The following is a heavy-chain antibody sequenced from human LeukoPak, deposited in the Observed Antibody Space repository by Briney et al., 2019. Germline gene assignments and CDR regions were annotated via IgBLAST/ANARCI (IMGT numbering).Heavy chain of an antibody. D-gene: IGHD2-2*01. J-gene: IGHJ6*03. V-gene: IGHV4-39*01. Sequence: SETLSLTCTVSGGSISSSRDYWAWIRQPPGKGLEWIANIYYSGSTYYSPSLKSRVTISVDTSKNQFFLKLSSVTAADTAVYYCARGYCSSTSCYFRYYYYMDVWGKGTTVTISS. CDR2: IYYSGST. CDR1: GGSISSSRDY. CDR3: ARGYCSSTSCYFRYYYYMDV.